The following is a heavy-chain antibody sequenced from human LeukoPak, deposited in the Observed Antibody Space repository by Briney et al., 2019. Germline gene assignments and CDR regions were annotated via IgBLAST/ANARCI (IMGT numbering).Heavy chain of an antibody. Sequence: ASVRVSCKASGYTFTDYYIHWVRQAPGQGLEWMAWINPNSGGTYYAQNFHDRITLTRDTSISTAYMELSRLRSDDTAIYYCARANALYCSSTSCLFDYWGQGTLVTVSS. J-gene: IGHJ4*02. D-gene: IGHD2-2*01. CDR1: GYTFTDYY. CDR3: ARANALYCSSTSCLFDY. CDR2: INPNSGGT. V-gene: IGHV1-2*02.